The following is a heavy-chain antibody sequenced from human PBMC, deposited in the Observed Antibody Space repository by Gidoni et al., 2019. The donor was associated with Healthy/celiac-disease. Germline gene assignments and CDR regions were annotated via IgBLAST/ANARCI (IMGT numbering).Heavy chain of an antibody. CDR2: ISAYNGNT. Sequence: QVQLVQSGAEVKKPGASVKVPCKASGYTFTSYGISWVRQAPGQGLEWMGWISAYNGNTNYAQKLQGRVTMTTDTSTSTAYMELRSLRSDDTAVYYCARDGATYYYDSSGYPDYWGQGTLVTVSS. D-gene: IGHD3-22*01. V-gene: IGHV1-18*01. J-gene: IGHJ4*02. CDR1: GYTFTSYG. CDR3: ARDGATYYYDSSGYPDY.